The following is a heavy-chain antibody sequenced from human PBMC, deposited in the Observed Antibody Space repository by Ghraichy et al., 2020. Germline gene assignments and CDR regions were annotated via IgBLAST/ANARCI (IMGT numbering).Heavy chain of an antibody. CDR1: GGSISSSSYY. Sequence: SETLSLTCTVSGGSISSSSYYWGWIRQPPGKGLEWIGSIYYSGSTYYNPSLKSRVTISVDTSKNQFSLKLSSVTAADTAVYYCARQSRWELIYFDYWGQGTLVTVSS. D-gene: IGHD1-26*01. CDR3: ARQSRWELIYFDY. J-gene: IGHJ4*02. V-gene: IGHV4-39*01. CDR2: IYYSGST.